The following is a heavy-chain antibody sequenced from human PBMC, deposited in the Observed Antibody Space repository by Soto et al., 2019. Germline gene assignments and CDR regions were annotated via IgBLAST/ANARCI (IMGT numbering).Heavy chain of an antibody. J-gene: IGHJ2*01. V-gene: IGHV3-7*01. CDR2: INLDGSEK. CDR3: ARARIYL. Sequence: EVQLVESGGGLVQPGGSLRLSCAASGFTFSTYWMTWVRQAPGKGLEWVANINLDGSEKYYVDSVKGRFSISRDNVKNSLSVQLKSLRAEDTALYYCARARIYLWGRGTLVTVSS. CDR1: GFTFSTYW. D-gene: IGHD2-15*01.